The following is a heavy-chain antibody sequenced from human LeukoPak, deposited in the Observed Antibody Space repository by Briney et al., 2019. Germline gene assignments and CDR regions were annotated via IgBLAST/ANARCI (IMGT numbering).Heavy chain of an antibody. V-gene: IGHV3-30*02. D-gene: IGHD3-10*01. CDR1: GFSFSTYG. CDR3: AKDRLEFYGSARYYFDS. Sequence: GGSPRLSCAASGFSFSTYGMHWVRQAPGKGLEWVAFIRHDASSQYYADSVKGRFTISRDSSKDTLYLQMNSLRTEGTAVYFCAKDRLEFYGSARYYFDSWGQGSLVTVSS. CDR2: IRHDASSQ. J-gene: IGHJ4*02.